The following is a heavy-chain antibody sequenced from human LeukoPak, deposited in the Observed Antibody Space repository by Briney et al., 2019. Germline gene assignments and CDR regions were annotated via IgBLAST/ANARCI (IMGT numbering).Heavy chain of an antibody. Sequence: PSQTLSLTCTVSGGSISSGDYYWSWIRQPPGKGLEWIGYIYYSGSTYYNPSLKSRVTISVDTSKNQFSLKLSSVTAADTAVYYCARGLRYFDWLSPPYFDYWGQGTLVTVSS. CDR2: IYYSGST. V-gene: IGHV4-30-4*01. CDR1: GGSISSGDYY. CDR3: ARGLRYFDWLSPPYFDY. J-gene: IGHJ4*02. D-gene: IGHD3-9*01.